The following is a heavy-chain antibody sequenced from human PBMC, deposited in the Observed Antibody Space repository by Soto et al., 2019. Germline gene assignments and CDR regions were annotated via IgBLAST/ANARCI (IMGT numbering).Heavy chain of an antibody. CDR1: GYACTTYG. D-gene: IGHD1-1*01. Sequence: QVHLVQSGAEVKKPGASVKVSCKASGYACTTYGITGVRQAPGQGLEWMGWISAHNGNTNYAQKLQGRVTVTRDTSTSTAYMELRSLRSDDTAVYYCARGRYGDYWGQGALVTVSS. CDR2: ISAHNGNT. J-gene: IGHJ4*02. V-gene: IGHV1-18*01. CDR3: ARGRYGDY.